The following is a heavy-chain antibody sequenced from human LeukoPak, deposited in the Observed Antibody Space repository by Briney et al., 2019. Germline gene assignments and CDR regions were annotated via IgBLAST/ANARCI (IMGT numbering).Heavy chain of an antibody. Sequence: GESLQISCKGSGYRFTSYWIGWVRQMPGKGPEWMGIIFPDDSDTRYSPSFQDQVTISADKPTSTAYLQWSSLKASDSAMYYCARSAGALRLASDYWGQGTLVTVSS. CDR1: GYRFTSYW. V-gene: IGHV5-51*04. D-gene: IGHD3-16*01. CDR3: ARSAGALRLASDY. J-gene: IGHJ4*02. CDR2: IFPDDSDT.